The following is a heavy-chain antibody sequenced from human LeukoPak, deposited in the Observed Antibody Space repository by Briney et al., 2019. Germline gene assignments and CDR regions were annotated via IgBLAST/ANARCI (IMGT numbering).Heavy chain of an antibody. CDR2: IRYDGSNK. D-gene: IGHD2-2*01. J-gene: IGHJ6*03. CDR3: AKDGKYQLLFREVWDYYMDV. Sequence: QAGGSLRLSCAASGFTFSSYGMHWVRQAPGKGLEWVAFIRYDGSNKYYADSVKGRFTISRDNSKNTLYLQMNSLRAEDTAVYYCAKDGKYQLLFREVWDYYMDVWGKGTTVTVSS. CDR1: GFTFSSYG. V-gene: IGHV3-30*02.